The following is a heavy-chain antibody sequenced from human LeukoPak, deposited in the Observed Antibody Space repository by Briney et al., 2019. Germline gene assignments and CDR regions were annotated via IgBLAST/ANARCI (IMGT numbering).Heavy chain of an antibody. D-gene: IGHD2-2*01. CDR1: GFTFTSHD. CDR2: MNPNSGAT. CDR3: ARDGRGAAAPDDAFDV. Sequence: ASVKVSCKTSGFTFTSHDYNWVRQAAGQGLEWMGWMNPNSGATGYAQKFQGRVTMTRDTSITTVYMELSSLTPEDTAVYYCARDGRGAAAPDDAFDVWGQGTMVTVSS. V-gene: IGHV1-8*01. J-gene: IGHJ3*01.